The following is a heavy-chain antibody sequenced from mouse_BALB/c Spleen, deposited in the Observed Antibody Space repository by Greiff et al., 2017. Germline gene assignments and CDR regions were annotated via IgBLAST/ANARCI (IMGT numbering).Heavy chain of an antibody. D-gene: IGHD2-1*01. V-gene: IGHV5-6-4*01. CDR1: GFTFSSYT. CDR2: ISSGGSYT. J-gene: IGHJ2*01. CDR3: IRDYGNYGGYFDY. Sequence: EVHLVESGGGLVKPGGSLKLSCAASGFTFSSYTMSWVHQTPEKRLEWVATISSGGSYTYYPDSVKGRFTISRDNAKNTLYLQMSSLKSEDTAMYYCIRDYGNYGGYFDYWGQGTTLTVSS.